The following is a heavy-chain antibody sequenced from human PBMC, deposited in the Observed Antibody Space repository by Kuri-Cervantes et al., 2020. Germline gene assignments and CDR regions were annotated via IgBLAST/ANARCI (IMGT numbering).Heavy chain of an antibody. D-gene: IGHD3-22*01. CDR2: VFTTGST. J-gene: IGHJ4*02. CDR1: GGSISSYS. CDR3: ARYYYESGEYHAVLDQ. Sequence: SETLSLTCTVSGGSISSYSWRWIRQPAGKGLEWIGRVFTTGSTNYNPSLKSRVTISVDTSKNQFSLKLSSVTAADTAVYYCARYYYESGEYHAVLDQWGQGILVTVSS. V-gene: IGHV4-4*07.